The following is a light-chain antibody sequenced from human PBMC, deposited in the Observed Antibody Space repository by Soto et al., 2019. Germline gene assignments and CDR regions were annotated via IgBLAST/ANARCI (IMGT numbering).Light chain of an antibody. CDR1: ESVNNNY. CDR3: QQYGNSRST. CDR2: AAS. Sequence: ENVLTQSPGTLSLSPGEEATLSCRASESVNNNYLAWYQQIPGQAPRLLICAASSRATGIPDRFSGSGSGTEFTLTISRLEPEDFAVYYCQQYGNSRSTFGGGTKVDIK. J-gene: IGKJ4*01. V-gene: IGKV3-20*01.